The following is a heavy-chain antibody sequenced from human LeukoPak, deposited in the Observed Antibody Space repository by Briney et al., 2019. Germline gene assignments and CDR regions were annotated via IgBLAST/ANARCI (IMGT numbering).Heavy chain of an antibody. CDR2: IYYAGNT. Sequence: SETLSLTCTVSGGSITNYYWSWIRQSPGKGLEYDGYIYYAGNTNYNPSLKSRVTISLDTSKNQFSLRVSSVTSADTAVYYCARGNSGYDYAFDIWGQGAMVTVSS. CDR3: ARGNSGYDYAFDI. D-gene: IGHD5-12*01. V-gene: IGHV4-59*01. J-gene: IGHJ3*02. CDR1: GGSITNYY.